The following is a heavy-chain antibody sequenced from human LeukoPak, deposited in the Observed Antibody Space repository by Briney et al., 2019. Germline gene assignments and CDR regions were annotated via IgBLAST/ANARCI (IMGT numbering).Heavy chain of an antibody. CDR3: AELNDRINWFDP. J-gene: IGHJ5*02. CDR2: IASSGAT. V-gene: IGHV3-23*01. D-gene: IGHD1-1*01. CDR1: GFTFNIYA. Sequence: PGGSLRLSCAASGFTFNIYAMSWVRQAPGKGLEWVSTIASSGATYYADSVKGRFIVSRDNSKKTLFLQMNRLRVEDTAICYCAELNDRINWFDPWGQGTLVTVSS.